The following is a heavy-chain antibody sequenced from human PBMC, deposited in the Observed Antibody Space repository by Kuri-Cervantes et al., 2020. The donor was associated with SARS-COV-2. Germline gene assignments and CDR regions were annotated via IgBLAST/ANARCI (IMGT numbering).Heavy chain of an antibody. Sequence: SETLSLTCAVSGYSISSGYYWGWNRQPPGKGLEWIGSIYHSGSTYYNPSLKSRVTISVDTSKNQFSLKMSSVAAADTAVYYCARFEGVVPFDYWGQGTLVTVSS. CDR2: IYHSGST. CDR3: ARFEGVVPFDY. D-gene: IGHD2-21*01. CDR1: GYSISSGYY. V-gene: IGHV4-38-2*01. J-gene: IGHJ4*02.